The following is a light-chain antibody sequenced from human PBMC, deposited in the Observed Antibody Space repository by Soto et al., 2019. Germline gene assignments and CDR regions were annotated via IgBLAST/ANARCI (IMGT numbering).Light chain of an antibody. CDR1: QSVSSNN. CDR2: GAS. V-gene: IGKV3D-20*02. J-gene: IGKJ1*01. Sequence: EIVLTQSPGTLSLSPCEGATLSCRASQSVSSNNLAWYQQRPGQAPRVVIYGASTRATGIPERFSGSGSGTDFTLTISSLEPEDFAVYYCQQRSNWPRTFGQGTKVDIK. CDR3: QQRSNWPRT.